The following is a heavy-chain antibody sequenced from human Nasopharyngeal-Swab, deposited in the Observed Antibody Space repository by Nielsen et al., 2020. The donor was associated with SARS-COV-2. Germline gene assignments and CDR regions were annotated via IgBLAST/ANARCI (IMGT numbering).Heavy chain of an antibody. CDR2: IWYDGSNK. J-gene: IGHJ4*02. CDR1: GFTFSNYG. CDR3: AREDTAMVVDY. V-gene: IGHV3-33*01. D-gene: IGHD5-18*01. Sequence: GESLKISCAAPGFTFSNYGMHWVRQAPGKGLEWVALIWYDGSNKYYADSVKGRFTTSRDNSKNTLYLQMNSLRAEDTAVYYCAREDTAMVVDYWGQGTLVTVSS.